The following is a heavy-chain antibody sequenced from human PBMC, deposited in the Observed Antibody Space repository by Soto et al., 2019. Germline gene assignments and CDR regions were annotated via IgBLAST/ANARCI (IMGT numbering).Heavy chain of an antibody. CDR3: ARGWVDY. D-gene: IGHD3-16*01. Sequence: QVQLVQSGAEVKKPGASVKVSSKASGYTFTSYCIHWVRQAPGQRLEWMGWINVGNGNTKSSQKFQGRVTITGDTSASTAYMQLNSLRSEDTAMYYCARGWVDYWGQGTLVTVSS. J-gene: IGHJ4*02. V-gene: IGHV1-3*01. CDR2: INVGNGNT. CDR1: GYTFTSYC.